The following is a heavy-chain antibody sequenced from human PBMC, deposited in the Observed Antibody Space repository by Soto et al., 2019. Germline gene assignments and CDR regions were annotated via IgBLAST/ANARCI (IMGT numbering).Heavy chain of an antibody. CDR3: ARDSGGDYHNYCMDV. Sequence: QVQLVESGGGVVQPGRSLRLSCAASGFTFSSYAMHWVRQAPGKGLEWVTIIWYDGSNKNYADSVKGRFTISRDNSKNTVYLQMNSLRVEDTAVYYCARDSGGDYHNYCMDVWGKGTTVTVSS. V-gene: IGHV3-33*01. CDR1: GFTFSSYA. D-gene: IGHD4-17*01. J-gene: IGHJ6*03. CDR2: IWYDGSNK.